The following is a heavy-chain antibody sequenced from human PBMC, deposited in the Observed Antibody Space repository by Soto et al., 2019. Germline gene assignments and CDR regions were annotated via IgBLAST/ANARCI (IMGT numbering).Heavy chain of an antibody. CDR1: SGSIISSNW. V-gene: IGHV4-4*02. J-gene: IGHJ4*02. CDR3: ARDDTMVRGVIS. CDR2: IYHSGST. Sequence: SETLSLTCAVSSGSIISSNWWSWVRQPPGKGLEWIGEIYHSGSTNYNPSLKSRVTISVDKSKNQFSLKLSSVTAADTAVYYFARDDTMVRGVISWGQGTLVTVSS. D-gene: IGHD3-10*01.